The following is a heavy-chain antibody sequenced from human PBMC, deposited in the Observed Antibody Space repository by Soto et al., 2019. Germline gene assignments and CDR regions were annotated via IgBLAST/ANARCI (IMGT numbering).Heavy chain of an antibody. CDR3: ARDGTDFWSGYPRMDV. J-gene: IGHJ6*02. CDR2: IYYSGST. CDR1: GGSISSYY. Sequence: PSETLSLTCTVSGGSISSYYWSWIRQPPGKGLEWIGYIYYSGSTNYNPSLKSRVTISVDTPKNQFSLKLSSVTAADTAVYYCARDGTDFWSGYPRMDVWGQGTTVTVS. D-gene: IGHD3-3*01. V-gene: IGHV4-59*01.